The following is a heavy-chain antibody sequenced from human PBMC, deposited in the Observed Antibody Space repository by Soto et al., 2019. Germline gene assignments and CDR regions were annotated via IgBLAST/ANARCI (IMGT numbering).Heavy chain of an antibody. CDR3: AKSTGGTANGLVV. J-gene: IGHJ6*02. V-gene: IGHV3-9*01. CDR2: ISWKSGSI. Sequence: EVQLVESGGALVQPGRSLRLSCAASGFSFGDYAMHWVRQAPGKGLEWVSGISWKSGSIGYADSVKGRFTISRDNAKNSLYLQMNSLRPEDTALYHCAKSTGGTANGLVVWGQGTTVTVSS. D-gene: IGHD2-8*02. CDR1: GFSFGDYA.